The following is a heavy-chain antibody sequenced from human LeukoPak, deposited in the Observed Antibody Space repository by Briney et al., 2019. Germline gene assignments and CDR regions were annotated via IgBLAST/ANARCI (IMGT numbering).Heavy chain of an antibody. Sequence: GGSLRLSCAASGFTVSSNYMSWVRQAPGKGLEWVSVIYSGGSTYYADSVKGRFTISRDNSKNTLYLQMNSLRAEDTAVYYCARDLEQQDASGDYWGQGTLVTASS. V-gene: IGHV3-53*01. J-gene: IGHJ4*02. D-gene: IGHD6-13*01. CDR1: GFTVSSNY. CDR2: IYSGGST. CDR3: ARDLEQQDASGDY.